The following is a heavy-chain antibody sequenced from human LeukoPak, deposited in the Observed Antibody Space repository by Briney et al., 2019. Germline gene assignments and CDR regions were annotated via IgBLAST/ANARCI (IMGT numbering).Heavy chain of an antibody. CDR2: IIPIFGTA. D-gene: IGHD1-20*01. CDR1: GGTFSSYA. V-gene: IGHV1-69*13. J-gene: IGHJ4*02. CDR3: ARGLDNWNVYIFDN. Sequence: GASVKVSCKASGGTFSSYAISWVRQTPGQGLEWMGGIIPIFGTANYAQKFQGRVTITADESTSTAYMELSSLRSEDTAVYYCARGLDNWNVYIFDNWGLGTLVTVSS.